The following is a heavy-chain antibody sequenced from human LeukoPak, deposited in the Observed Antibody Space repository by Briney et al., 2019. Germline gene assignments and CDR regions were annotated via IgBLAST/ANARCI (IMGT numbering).Heavy chain of an antibody. D-gene: IGHD6-19*01. CDR2: VSTYNGNT. J-gene: IGHJ4*02. Sequence: GASVKVSCKASGYSFRNYGINWVRQAPGQGLEWMGWVSTYNGNTNYAQKVEGRVTLTTDTSTTTAYMELRSLRSDDTAVYYCARAYSSGWSINWGQGTLVTVSS. CDR3: ARAYSSGWSIN. V-gene: IGHV1-18*01. CDR1: GYSFRNYG.